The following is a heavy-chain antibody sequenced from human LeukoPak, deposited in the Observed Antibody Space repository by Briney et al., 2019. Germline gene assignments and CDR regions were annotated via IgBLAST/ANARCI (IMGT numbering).Heavy chain of an antibody. CDR2: IKQDGSEK. CDR1: GFTFSNNW. V-gene: IGHV3-7*03. J-gene: IGHJ4*02. D-gene: IGHD2-21*01. Sequence: GGSLRLSCAASGFTFSNNWMTWVRQAPGKGLEWVANIKQDGSEKYYVDSVKGRFTASRDNSKNILSLQMFSLRAEDAAIYYCAKVGENVLRVYPHSYYFDSWGQGTLVAVSS. CDR3: AKVGENVLRVYPHSYYFDS.